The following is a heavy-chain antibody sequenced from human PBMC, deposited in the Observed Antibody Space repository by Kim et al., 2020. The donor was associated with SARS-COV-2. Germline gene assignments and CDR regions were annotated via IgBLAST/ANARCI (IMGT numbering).Heavy chain of an antibody. CDR2: ISYDGSNK. Sequence: GGSLRLSCAASGFTFSSYGMHWVRQAPGKGLEWVAVISYDGSNKYYADSVKGRFTISRDNSKNTLYLQMNSLRAEDTAVYYCAKVGRSSSWNDYWGQGTLVTVSS. CDR1: GFTFSSYG. V-gene: IGHV3-30*18. D-gene: IGHD6-13*01. J-gene: IGHJ4*02. CDR3: AKVGRSSSWNDY.